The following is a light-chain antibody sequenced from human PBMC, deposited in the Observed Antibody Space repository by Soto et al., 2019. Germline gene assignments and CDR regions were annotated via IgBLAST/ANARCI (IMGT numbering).Light chain of an antibody. CDR2: EVS. CDR3: CSYAGSSTFV. Sequence: QSVLTQPASVSGSPGQAVTISCTGTSSDVGSYNLVSWYQQHPGKAPKLMIYEVSKRPSGVYNRFSGSKYGNTASLTISGLQDEDEADYYCCSYAGSSTFVFGGGTKLTVL. V-gene: IGLV2-23*02. CDR1: SSDVGSYNL. J-gene: IGLJ2*01.